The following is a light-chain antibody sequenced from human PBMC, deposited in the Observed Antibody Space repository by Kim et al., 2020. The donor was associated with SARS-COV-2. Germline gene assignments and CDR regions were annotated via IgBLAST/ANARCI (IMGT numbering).Light chain of an antibody. Sequence: SPGEKATLSCRANYGINNNLAWYQQKPGQAPRLLIYGASTRAAGVPARFSGSGSGTAFTLTISSLQSEDFAIYYCQQYNKWPPLTFGGGTKVDIK. V-gene: IGKV3-15*01. CDR2: GAS. J-gene: IGKJ4*01. CDR3: QQYNKWPPLT. CDR1: YGINNN.